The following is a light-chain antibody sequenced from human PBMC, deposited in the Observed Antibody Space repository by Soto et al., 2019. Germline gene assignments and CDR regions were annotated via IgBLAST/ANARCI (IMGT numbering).Light chain of an antibody. V-gene: IGKV1-39*01. Sequence: DIQMTQSPSSQSASVGDRVTITCRASQSINSYLNWYQQKPGKAPMLLIYAASSLQSGVPSRFSGSGSETDFTLTISSLQPDDFATYYCQQSFSTPRTFGQGTRVEI. J-gene: IGKJ1*01. CDR1: QSINSY. CDR3: QQSFSTPRT. CDR2: AAS.